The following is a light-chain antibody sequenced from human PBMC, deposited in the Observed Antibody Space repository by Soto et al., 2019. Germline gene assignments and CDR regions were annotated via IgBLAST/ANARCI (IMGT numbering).Light chain of an antibody. CDR1: QSISNW. Sequence: DIQMTQSPSTLSASVGDRVTITCRASQSISNWLAWYQQRPGRAPQLLIHKASTLETGVPSRFSGSGSGTEFTLTISSLQPEDFASYFCQQYDSFPLTFGAWTKVEIK. CDR3: QQYDSFPLT. CDR2: KAS. J-gene: IGKJ4*01. V-gene: IGKV1-5*03.